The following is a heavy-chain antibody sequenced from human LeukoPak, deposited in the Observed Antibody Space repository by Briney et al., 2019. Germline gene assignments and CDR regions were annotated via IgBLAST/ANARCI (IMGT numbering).Heavy chain of an antibody. V-gene: IGHV3-11*06. CDR1: GFTFSDYY. CDR2: ISSSSSYI. CDR3: AREGTAMAPYDY. J-gene: IGHJ4*02. D-gene: IGHD5-18*01. Sequence: GGSLRLSCAASGFTFSDYYMSWIRQAPGKGLEWVLSISSSSSYIYYADSVKGRFTISRDNAKNSLYLQMNSLRAEDTAVYYCAREGTAMAPYDYWGQGTLVTVSS.